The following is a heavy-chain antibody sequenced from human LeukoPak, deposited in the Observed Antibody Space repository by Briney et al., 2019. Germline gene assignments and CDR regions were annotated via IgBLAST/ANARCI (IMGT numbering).Heavy chain of an antibody. CDR3: ARGAGRPGSLGYYYGMDV. Sequence: SETLSLTCTVSGGSISSGGYYWSWIRQHPGTGLEWIGYIYYSGSTYYNPSLKSRVTISVDTSKNQFSLKLSSVTAADTAVYYCARGAGRPGSLGYYYGMDVWGQGTTVTVSS. D-gene: IGHD1-14*01. CDR1: GGSISSGGYY. J-gene: IGHJ6*02. V-gene: IGHV4-31*03. CDR2: IYYSGST.